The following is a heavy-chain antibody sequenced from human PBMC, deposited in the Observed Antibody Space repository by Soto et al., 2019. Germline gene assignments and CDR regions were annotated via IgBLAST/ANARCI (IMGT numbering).Heavy chain of an antibody. CDR3: AREDSSGWYLDY. V-gene: IGHV1-69*04. Sequence: GASVKVSCKASGGTFSSYAISWVRQAPGQGLEWMGRIIPILGIANYAQKFQGRVTITADKSTSTAYMELSSLRSEDTAVYYCAREDSSGWYLDYWGQGTLVTVPS. CDR1: GGTFSSYA. CDR2: IIPILGIA. D-gene: IGHD6-19*01. J-gene: IGHJ4*02.